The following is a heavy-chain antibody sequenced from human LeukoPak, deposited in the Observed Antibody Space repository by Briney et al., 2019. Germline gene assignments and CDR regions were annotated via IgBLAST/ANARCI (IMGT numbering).Heavy chain of an antibody. CDR2: IYHSGST. CDR3: ARVVGGDSSGYYGSYWYFDL. Sequence: SQTLSLTCAVSGASISSGGYSWSWIRQPPGKGLEWIGYIYHSGSTYYNPSLKSRVTISVDRSKNQFSLKLISVTAADTAVYYCARVVGGDSSGYYGSYWYFDLWGRGTLVTVSS. J-gene: IGHJ2*01. V-gene: IGHV4-30-2*01. D-gene: IGHD3-22*01. CDR1: GASISSGGYS.